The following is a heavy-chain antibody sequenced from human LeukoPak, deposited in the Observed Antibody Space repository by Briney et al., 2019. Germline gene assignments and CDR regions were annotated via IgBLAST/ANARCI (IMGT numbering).Heavy chain of an antibody. D-gene: IGHD5-24*01. V-gene: IGHV4-39*01. CDR1: GGSISSSSYY. J-gene: IGHJ4*02. Sequence: PSETLSLTCTVSGGSISSSSYYWGWIRQPPGKGLEWIGSIYYSGSTYYNPSLKSRVTISVDTSKNQFSLKLSSVTAADTAVYYCARRPVEMATIRLGIPYRGYYFDYWGQGTLVTVSS. CDR3: ARRPVEMATIRLGIPYRGYYFDY. CDR2: IYYSGST.